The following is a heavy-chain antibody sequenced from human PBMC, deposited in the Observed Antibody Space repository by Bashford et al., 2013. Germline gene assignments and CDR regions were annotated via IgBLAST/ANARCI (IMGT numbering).Heavy chain of an antibody. D-gene: IGHD1-26*01. J-gene: IGHJ6*02. CDR2: IYYSGST. V-gene: IGHV4-30-4*01. Sequence: SETLSLTCTVSGGSISSGDYYWSWIRQPPGKGLEWIGYIYYSGSTYYNPSLKSRVTISVDTSKNQFSLKLSSVTAADTAVYYCARAHSGSYRSDYYYYGMDVWGQGTTVTVSS. CDR3: ARAHSGSYRSDYYYYGMDV. CDR1: GGSISSGDYY.